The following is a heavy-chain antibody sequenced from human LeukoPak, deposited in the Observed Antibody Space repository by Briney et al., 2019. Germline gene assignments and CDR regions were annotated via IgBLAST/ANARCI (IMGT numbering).Heavy chain of an antibody. CDR2: IRSKAYRGTT. CDR3: ARGPIQLWIHNAMDV. D-gene: IGHD5-18*01. CDR1: GFTFSGYA. J-gene: IGHJ6*02. Sequence: GGSLRLSCAASGFTFSGYAMSWVRQAPGKGLEWVGFIRSKAYRGTTEYAASVKGRFTISRDDSASIAYLQMNSLRTEDTAVYYCARGPIQLWIHNAMDVWGQGTTVTVSS. V-gene: IGHV3-49*04.